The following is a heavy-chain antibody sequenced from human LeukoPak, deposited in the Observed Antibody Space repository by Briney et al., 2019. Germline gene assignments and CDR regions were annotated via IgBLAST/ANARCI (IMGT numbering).Heavy chain of an antibody. Sequence: PGGSLRLSCAASGFAFSTYAMTWVRQAPEKGLQWVSTISTSGRATYYADSVEGRFTISRDNSKDTLYLQMNSLRVEDTAVYYCAKVQLERRELLPNFDSWGQGTLVTVSS. CDR1: GFAFSTYA. V-gene: IGHV3-23*01. CDR2: ISTSGRAT. J-gene: IGHJ4*02. D-gene: IGHD1-1*01. CDR3: AKVQLERRELLPNFDS.